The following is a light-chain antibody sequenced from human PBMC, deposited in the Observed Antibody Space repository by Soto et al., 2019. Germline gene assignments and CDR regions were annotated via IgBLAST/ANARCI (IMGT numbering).Light chain of an antibody. V-gene: IGKV3-20*01. Sequence: EILLTQSPGTLSLSPGESGTLSCRAGQALSSSSLAWYQQKPGQAPRLLIYGASTRATGIPDRFSGGGSGTDFTLTISRLQPEDFAVYYCHQYYSSPLTFGRGTKVEI. CDR1: QALSSSS. CDR2: GAS. CDR3: HQYYSSPLT. J-gene: IGKJ4*01.